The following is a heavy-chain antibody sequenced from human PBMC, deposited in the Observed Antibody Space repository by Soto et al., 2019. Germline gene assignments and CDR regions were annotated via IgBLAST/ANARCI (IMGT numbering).Heavy chain of an antibody. V-gene: IGHV1-18*01. J-gene: IGHJ4*02. CDR2: ISTYNGKT. D-gene: IGHD6-13*01. Sequence: QVQLVQSGAEVKKPGASVKVSCKTSGYTFSTYPISWVRQAPGQGLEWVGWISTYNGKTNYGQKFQGRVTITTDTSTSTAYMDLRNLRPDDTAVYYCARDRVEAALGTFDQWGQGTLVTVSS. CDR3: ARDRVEAALGTFDQ. CDR1: GYTFSTYP.